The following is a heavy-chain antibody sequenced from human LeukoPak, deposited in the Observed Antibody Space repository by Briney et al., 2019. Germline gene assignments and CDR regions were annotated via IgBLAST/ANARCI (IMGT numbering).Heavy chain of an antibody. Sequence: GGSLRLSCAASGFTFSDHYMDWVRQAPGKGLEWVGRTRNKANSYTTEYAASVKGRFTISRDDSKNSLYLQMNSLKTGDTAVYYCATLGPPYCSSTSCYFNYWGQGTLVTVSS. D-gene: IGHD2-2*01. V-gene: IGHV3-72*01. CDR1: GFTFSDHY. CDR3: ATLGPPYCSSTSCYFNY. CDR2: TRNKANSYTT. J-gene: IGHJ4*02.